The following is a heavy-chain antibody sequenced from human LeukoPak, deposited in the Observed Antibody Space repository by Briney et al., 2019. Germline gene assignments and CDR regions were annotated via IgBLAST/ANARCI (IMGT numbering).Heavy chain of an antibody. CDR3: AKDPAPRTTVTTCWFGP. CDR2: MSIDGSNT. V-gene: IGHV3-30*18. D-gene: IGHD4-17*01. CDR1: GFTFSSYG. J-gene: IGHJ5*02. Sequence: GGSLSLSCAASGFTFSSYGMRWVRQAPGKGLEWVAVMSIDGSNTYYADSVKGRFTISRDNSKNTLYLQMNSLRAEDTAVDYCAKDPAPRTTVTTCWFGPWGQGTLVTVSS.